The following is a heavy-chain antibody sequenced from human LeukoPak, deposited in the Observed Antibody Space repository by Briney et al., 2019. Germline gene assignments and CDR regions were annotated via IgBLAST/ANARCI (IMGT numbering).Heavy chain of an antibody. CDR3: ARVRSDYGDYEYYYYYMDV. CDR2: MNPNSGNT. Sequence: ASVKVSCKASGYTFTSYDINWVRQATGQGLEWMGWMNPNSGNTGYAQKFQGRVTMTRNTSISTAYMELSSLRSEDTAVYYCARVRSDYGDYEYYYYYMDVWGKGTTVTISS. D-gene: IGHD4-17*01. V-gene: IGHV1-8*02. J-gene: IGHJ6*03. CDR1: GYTFTSYD.